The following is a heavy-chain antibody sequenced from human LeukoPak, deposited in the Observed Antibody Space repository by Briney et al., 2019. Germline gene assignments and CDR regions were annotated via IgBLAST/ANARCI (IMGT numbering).Heavy chain of an antibody. CDR1: GYTFTSYG. D-gene: IGHD3-22*01. J-gene: IGHJ5*02. CDR3: ARDRPRRHEVVIRVGP. CDR2: ISAYNGNT. V-gene: IGHV1-18*01. Sequence: ASVKVSCKASGYTFTSYGISWVRQAPGQGLEWMGWISAYNGNTNYAQKLQGRVTMTTDTSTSTAYMELRSLRSDDTAVYYCARDRPRRHEVVIRVGPWGQGTLVTVSS.